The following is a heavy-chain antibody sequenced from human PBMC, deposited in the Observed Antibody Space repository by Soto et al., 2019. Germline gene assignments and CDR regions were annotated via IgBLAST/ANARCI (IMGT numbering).Heavy chain of an antibody. V-gene: IGHV4-59*01. CDR3: ARDTVLTGMFDL. J-gene: IGHJ5*02. CDR1: GGSIGSYH. Sequence: SETLSLTCTVAGGSIGSYHWSWVRQPPGKGLEWIASVYYTGTTNYNPSLGSRVTISIDAPENQISLKLTSVTAADTAFYYCARDTVLTGMFDLWGQGTLVTVSS. CDR2: VYYTGTT. D-gene: IGHD4-17*01.